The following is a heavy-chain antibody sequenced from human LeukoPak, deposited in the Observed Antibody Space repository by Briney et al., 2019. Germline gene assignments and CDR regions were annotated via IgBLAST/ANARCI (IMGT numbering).Heavy chain of an antibody. J-gene: IGHJ4*02. CDR3: AKSGYNRFDY. CDR1: GFTFSSYE. CDR2: ISTRGGTI. D-gene: IGHD5-24*01. Sequence: GGSLRLSCAVSGFTFSSYEMNWVRQAPGKGLEWISYISTRGGTIYYADSVKGRFTISRDNAKNSLYLHMNSLRAEDTAVYYCAKSGYNRFDYWGQGTLVTVSS. V-gene: IGHV3-48*03.